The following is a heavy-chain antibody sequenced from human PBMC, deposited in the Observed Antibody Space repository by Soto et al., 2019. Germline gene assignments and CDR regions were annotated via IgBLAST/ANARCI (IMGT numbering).Heavy chain of an antibody. Sequence: EVQLVESGGGLVQPGGSLRLSCVASQLTFSRYWMNWVRQAPGKGLEWVANIKQDGSDESYPDSVRGRFTISRDNAENSVHMQMHSLRAAATAVYYSAGHLYYDSAGDYWGQGTRVTVSS. V-gene: IGHV3-7*01. CDR2: IKQDGSDE. J-gene: IGHJ4*02. CDR3: AGHLYYDSAGDY. CDR1: QLTFSRYW. D-gene: IGHD3-22*01.